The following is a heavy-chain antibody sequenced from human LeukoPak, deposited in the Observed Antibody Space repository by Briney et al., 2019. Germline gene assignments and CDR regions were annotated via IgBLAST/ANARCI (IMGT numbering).Heavy chain of an antibody. Sequence: GGSLRLSCAASGFTFSSYWMSWVRQAPGKGLEWVANIKQDGSEKYYVDSVKGRFTIFRDNAKNSLYLQMDSLRAEDTAVYYCARDYGVVGRFDPWGQGTLVTVPS. V-gene: IGHV3-7*01. CDR3: ARDYGVVGRFDP. J-gene: IGHJ5*02. D-gene: IGHD3-3*01. CDR2: IKQDGSEK. CDR1: GFTFSSYW.